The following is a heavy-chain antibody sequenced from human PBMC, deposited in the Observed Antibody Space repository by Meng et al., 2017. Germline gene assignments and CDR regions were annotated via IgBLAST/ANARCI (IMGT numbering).Heavy chain of an antibody. Sequence: GGSLRLSCAASGFTFGSYSIHWVRQAPGKGLEWVSSISGGGSYTYYADSVRGRFTISRDNARNSLYLRMNSLRVEDTAVYYCARDLPPSYFDYWGQGTLVTVSS. J-gene: IGHJ4*02. CDR2: ISGGGSYT. CDR1: GFTFGSYS. V-gene: IGHV3-21*01. CDR3: ARDLPPSYFDY.